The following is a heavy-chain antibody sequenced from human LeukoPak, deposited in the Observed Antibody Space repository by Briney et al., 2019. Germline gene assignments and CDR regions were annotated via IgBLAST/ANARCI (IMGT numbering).Heavy chain of an antibody. V-gene: IGHV1-2*02. J-gene: IGHJ4*02. CDR1: GYTFTDYF. CDR2: INPNSGGT. Sequence: VASVKVSCKASGYTFTDYFMHWVRPAPGQGLEWMGWINPNSGGTNYTQKFQGRVTMTRDTSISTVYMELSRLRSDDTAVYYCARDGGFDYWGQGTLVTVSS. CDR3: ARDGGFDY.